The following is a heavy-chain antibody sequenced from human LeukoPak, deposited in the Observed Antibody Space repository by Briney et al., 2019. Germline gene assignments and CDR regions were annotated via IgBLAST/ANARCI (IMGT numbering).Heavy chain of an antibody. D-gene: IGHD3-10*01. CDR1: GFTFSSYG. V-gene: IGHV3-30*18. J-gene: IGHJ4*02. Sequence: PGGSLRLSCAASGFTFSSYGMHWVRQAPGKGLEWVALISLDGSNKDYAESVKGRFTISRDSSKNTLYLQMSSLRAEDTAVYYCAKDGEVSWFGPESYWGQGTLVAVSS. CDR3: AKDGEVSWFGPESY. CDR2: ISLDGSNK.